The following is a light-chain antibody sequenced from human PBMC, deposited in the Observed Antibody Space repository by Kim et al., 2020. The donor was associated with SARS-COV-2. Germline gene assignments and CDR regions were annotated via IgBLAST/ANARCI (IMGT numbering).Light chain of an antibody. CDR1: QSVSSSY. J-gene: IGKJ2*01. CDR3: QQFGRSPYT. Sequence: LSPGERDTLSCRASQSVSSSYLAWYQHRPGQAPRLLMYGASSRATGIPDRFSGTGSGTDFSLTISRLEPEDFAVYYCQQFGRSPYTFGQGTKLEI. CDR2: GAS. V-gene: IGKV3-20*01.